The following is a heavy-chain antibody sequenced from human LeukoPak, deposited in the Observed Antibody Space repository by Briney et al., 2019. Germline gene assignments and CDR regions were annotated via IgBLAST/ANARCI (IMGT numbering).Heavy chain of an antibody. D-gene: IGHD6-6*01. CDR2: INHSGST. CDR1: GGSFSGYY. Sequence: SETLSLTCAVYGGSFSGYYWSWIRQPPGKGLEWIGEINHSGSTNYNPSLKSRVTISVDTSKNQFSLKLSSATAADTAVYYCARAVAARPRGRYYYMDVWGKGTTVTVSS. V-gene: IGHV4-34*01. CDR3: ARAVAARPRGRYYYMDV. J-gene: IGHJ6*03.